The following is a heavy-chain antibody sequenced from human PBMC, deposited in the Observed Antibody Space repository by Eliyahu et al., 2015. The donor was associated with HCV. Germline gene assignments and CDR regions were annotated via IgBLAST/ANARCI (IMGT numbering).Heavy chain of an antibody. CDR2: IYYTGSA. D-gene: IGHD3-10*01. CDR3: ARRVRVTLFDS. CDR1: GGSINSYY. J-gene: IGHJ4*02. V-gene: IGHV4-59*08. Sequence: QVQLQESGPGLVKPSETLSLTCTVSGGSINSYYWGWIRQPPGKGPEWIGYIYYTGSANYNPSLKSRVIISVDTSKNQFSLNLSSVSAADTAVYYCARRVRVTLFDSWGQGTPVTVSS.